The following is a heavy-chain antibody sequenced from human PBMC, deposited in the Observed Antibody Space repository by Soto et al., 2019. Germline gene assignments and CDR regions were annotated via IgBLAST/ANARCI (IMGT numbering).Heavy chain of an antibody. CDR1: GFTFDDYA. CDR3: AKEMSSTSFRNGMDV. J-gene: IGHJ6*02. D-gene: IGHD2-2*01. Sequence: GGSLRLSCAASGFTFDDYAMHWVRQAPGKGLEWVSGISWNSGSIGYADSVKGRFTISRDNAKNSLYLQMNSLRAEDTALYYCAKEMSSTSFRNGMDVWGQGTTVTVSS. V-gene: IGHV3-9*01. CDR2: ISWNSGSI.